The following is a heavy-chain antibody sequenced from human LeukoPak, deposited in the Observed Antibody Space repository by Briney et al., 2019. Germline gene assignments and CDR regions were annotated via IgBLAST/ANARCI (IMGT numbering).Heavy chain of an antibody. CDR2: ISRNSGSI. D-gene: IGHD3-22*01. CDR3: VTMIVVAPGGAFDI. CDR1: GFTFDDYA. Sequence: PGGSLRLSCAASGFTFDDYAMHWVRQAPGKGLEWVPGISRNSGSIGYADSVKGRFTISRDNAKNSLYLQMNSLRAEDTALYYCVTMIVVAPGGAFDIWGQGTMVTVSS. J-gene: IGHJ3*02. V-gene: IGHV3-9*01.